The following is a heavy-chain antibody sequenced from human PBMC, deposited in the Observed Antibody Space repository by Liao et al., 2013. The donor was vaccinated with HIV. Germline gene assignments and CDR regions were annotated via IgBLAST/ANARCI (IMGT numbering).Heavy chain of an antibody. J-gene: IGHJ4*02. CDR3: ARGRASGWSPLFDS. CDR2: IYSSGST. D-gene: IGHD6-19*01. CDR1: DGSTSAYY. Sequence: QVQLQESGPGLVKPSETLSLTCAVSDGSTSAYYWGWFRQPPGEKLQFIGYIYSSGSTNYNPSLRSRITISVDTSMSQFSLKLSSVNTADTAVYFCARGRASGWSPLFDSWGQGMLVIVSS. V-gene: IGHV4-59*01.